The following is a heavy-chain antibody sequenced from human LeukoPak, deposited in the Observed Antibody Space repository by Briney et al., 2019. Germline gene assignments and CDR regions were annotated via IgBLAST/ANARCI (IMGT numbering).Heavy chain of an antibody. CDR2: ISGNNDNP. CDR1: GYTFSNYG. D-gene: IGHD3/OR15-3a*01. Sequence: ASVKVSCKASGYTFSNYGFSWVRQAPGQGLEWMGWISGNNDNPNYGQKLQGGLTVTTESSTSTAYMELSTLRADETAVYYGAEEGTRTVDYWGQGTLVTVPS. V-gene: IGHV1-18*01. J-gene: IGHJ4*02. CDR3: AEEGTRTVDY.